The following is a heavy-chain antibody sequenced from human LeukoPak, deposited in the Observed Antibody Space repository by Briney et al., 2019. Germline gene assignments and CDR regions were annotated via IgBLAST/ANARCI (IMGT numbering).Heavy chain of an antibody. V-gene: IGHV4-59*08. J-gene: IGHJ4*02. CDR3: ARGGYSSSWFPLFDY. D-gene: IGHD6-13*01. Sequence: SETLSLTCTVSGGSISSYYWSWIRQPPGKGLEWIGYIYYSGSTNYNPSLKSRVTISVDTSKNQFSLKLSSVTAAGTAVYYCARGGYSSSWFPLFDYWGQGTLVTVSS. CDR2: IYYSGST. CDR1: GGSISSYY.